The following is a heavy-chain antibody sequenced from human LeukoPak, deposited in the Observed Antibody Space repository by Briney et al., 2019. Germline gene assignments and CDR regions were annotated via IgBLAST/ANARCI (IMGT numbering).Heavy chain of an antibody. D-gene: IGHD4-17*01. CDR1: GYTFTGYY. CDR2: INPNSGGT. J-gene: IGHJ5*02. V-gene: IGHV1-2*06. CDR3: ARDRRDGDYVDP. Sequence: ASVKVSCKASGYTFTGYYMHWVRQAPGQGLEWMGRINPNSGGTNYAQKFQSRVTMTRDTSISTAYMELSRLRSDDTAVYYCARDRRDGDYVDPWGQGTLVTVSS.